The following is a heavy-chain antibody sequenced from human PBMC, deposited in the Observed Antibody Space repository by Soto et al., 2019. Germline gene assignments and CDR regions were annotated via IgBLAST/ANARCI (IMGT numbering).Heavy chain of an antibody. Sequence: GASVKVSCKASGYTFTSYYRQWVRQAPGQGLEWMGIINPSGGSTSYAQKFQGRVTMTRDTSTSTVYMELSSLRSEDTAVYYCARDKIYGGNSQGFDPWGQGTLVTVSS. D-gene: IGHD4-17*01. CDR2: INPSGGST. CDR1: GYTFTSYY. J-gene: IGHJ5*02. CDR3: ARDKIYGGNSQGFDP. V-gene: IGHV1-46*03.